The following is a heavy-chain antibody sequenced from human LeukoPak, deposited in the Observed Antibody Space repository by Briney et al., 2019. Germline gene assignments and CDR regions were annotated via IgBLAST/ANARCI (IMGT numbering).Heavy chain of an antibody. D-gene: IGHD2-2*01. CDR3: ARQVPGVVPAAFNWFDP. CDR2: IYHSGST. J-gene: IGHJ5*02. Sequence: SETLSLTCAVSGYSISSGYYWGWIRQPPGKGLEWIGSIYHSGSTYYNPSLKSRVTISVDTSKNQFSLKLSSVTAADTAVYYCARQVPGVVPAAFNWFDPWGQGTLVIVSS. V-gene: IGHV4-38-2*01. CDR1: GYSISSGYY.